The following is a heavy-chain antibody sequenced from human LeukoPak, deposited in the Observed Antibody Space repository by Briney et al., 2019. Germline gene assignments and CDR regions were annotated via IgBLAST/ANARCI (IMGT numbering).Heavy chain of an antibody. CDR2: INHSGST. D-gene: IGHD6-13*01. V-gene: IGHV4-34*01. J-gene: IGHJ6*04. CDR1: GGSFSGYY. Sequence: SETLSLTCAVYGGSFSGYYWSWLRQPPGKGLEWIGEINHSGSTNYNPSLKSRVTISVDTSKNQFSLKLSSVTAADTAVYYCARHRPPSGSSWSKAAGDVWGKGTTVTVSS. CDR3: ARHRPPSGSSWSKAAGDV.